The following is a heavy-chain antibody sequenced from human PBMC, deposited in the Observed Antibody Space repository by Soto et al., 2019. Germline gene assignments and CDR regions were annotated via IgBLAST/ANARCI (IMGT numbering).Heavy chain of an antibody. CDR2: ISSSSSYI. J-gene: IGHJ4*02. V-gene: IGHV3-21*01. CDR1: GFTFSSYS. D-gene: IGHD6-19*01. CDR3: ARELRGIAVAGTDFDY. Sequence: EVQLLESGGDLIQPGGSLRLSCAASGFTFSSYSMNWVRQAPGKGLEWVSSISSSSSYIYYADSVKARFTIARDNAKNSLYLQMNSLRAEDTAVYYCARELRGIAVAGTDFDYWGQGTLVTVSS.